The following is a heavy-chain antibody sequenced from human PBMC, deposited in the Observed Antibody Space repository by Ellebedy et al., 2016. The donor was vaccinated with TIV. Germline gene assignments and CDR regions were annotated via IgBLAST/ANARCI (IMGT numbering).Heavy chain of an antibody. CDR1: GFTFSSYA. J-gene: IGHJ4*02. CDR3: ATSAVGHSHGYYFDY. D-gene: IGHD3-22*01. V-gene: IGHV3-30-3*01. CDR2: ISYDGSEK. Sequence: GESLKISCAASGFTFSSYAIHWVRLAPGNGLEWVTLISYDGSEKYNADSVKGRFTISRDNSKNTVYLQMNSLRAEETAVYYCATSAVGHSHGYYFDYWGQGTLVTVSA.